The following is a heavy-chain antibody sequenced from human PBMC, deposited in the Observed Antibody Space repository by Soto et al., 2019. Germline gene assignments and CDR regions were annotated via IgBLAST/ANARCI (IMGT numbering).Heavy chain of an antibody. D-gene: IGHD2-2*01. CDR2: ISYDGSNK. V-gene: IGHV3-30*03. Sequence: GGSLRLSCAASGFTFSSYGMHWVRQAPGKGLEWVAVISYDGSNKYYADSVKDRFTISRDNPKNTLYLQMNSLRAEDTAVYYCARDGGCSSTSCRTYYYYYGMDVWGQGTTVTVSS. CDR1: GFTFSSYG. J-gene: IGHJ6*02. CDR3: ARDGGCSSTSCRTYYYYYGMDV.